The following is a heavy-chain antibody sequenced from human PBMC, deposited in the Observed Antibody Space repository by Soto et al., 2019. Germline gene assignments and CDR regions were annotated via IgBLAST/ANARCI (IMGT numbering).Heavy chain of an antibody. J-gene: IGHJ4*02. CDR1: GGSISSGGYS. CDR3: ARRYSSSLDF. CDR2: IYYSGST. D-gene: IGHD6-13*01. Sequence: SETLSLTCAVSGGSISSGGYSWSWIRQPPGKGLEWIGYIYYSGSTYYNPSLKSRVTISVDTSKNQFSLKLSSVTAADTAVYYCARRYSSSLDFWGQGTLVTVSS. V-gene: IGHV4-30-2*05.